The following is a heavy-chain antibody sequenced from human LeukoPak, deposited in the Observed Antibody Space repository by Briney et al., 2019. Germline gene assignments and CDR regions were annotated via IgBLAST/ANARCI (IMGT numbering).Heavy chain of an antibody. CDR1: RFTFSRYA. Sequence: PGGSLRLSCAASRFTFSRYAMSWVRQAPGKGLEWVSAISGSGDTTYYADSVKGRCTISRDNSKNTLYLQMNSLRADDTAVYYCAKDSGGYSSSWHPFDIWGQGTMVTVSS. CDR3: AKDSGGYSSSWHPFDI. V-gene: IGHV3-23*01. CDR2: ISGSGDTT. J-gene: IGHJ3*02. D-gene: IGHD6-13*01.